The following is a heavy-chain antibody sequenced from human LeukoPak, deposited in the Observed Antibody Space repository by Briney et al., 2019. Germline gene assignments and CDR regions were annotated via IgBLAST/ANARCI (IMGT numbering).Heavy chain of an antibody. J-gene: IGHJ4*02. V-gene: IGHV4-59*01. CDR1: GGSINNYY. CDR3: AGDSSTVTTRHFDY. CDR2: VYYTGST. Sequence: SETLSLTCTVSGGSINNYYWTWIRQPPGKGLECIGYVYYTGSTYYNPSLKSRVTISVDASRNQFSLKLNSVTAADTAVYYCAGDSSTVTTRHFDYWGQGTLVTVSS. D-gene: IGHD4-17*01.